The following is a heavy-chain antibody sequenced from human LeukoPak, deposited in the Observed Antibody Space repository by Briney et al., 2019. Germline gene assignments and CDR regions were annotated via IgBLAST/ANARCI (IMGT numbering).Heavy chain of an antibody. D-gene: IGHD3-22*01. V-gene: IGHV1-69*04. CDR3: ASSGYYDSSGYYPYDAFDI. CDR1: GGTFSGYA. J-gene: IGHJ3*02. Sequence: ASVKVSCKASGGTFSGYAISWVRQAPGQGLEWMGRIIPIFGIANYAQKVQGRVTITADKSTSTAYMELSSLRSEDTAVYYCASSGYYDSSGYYPYDAFDIWGQGTMVTVSS. CDR2: IIPIFGIA.